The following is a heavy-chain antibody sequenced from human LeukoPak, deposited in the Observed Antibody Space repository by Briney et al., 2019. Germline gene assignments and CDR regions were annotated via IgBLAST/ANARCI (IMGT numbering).Heavy chain of an antibody. Sequence: SVKVSCKASGGTFSSYAISWVRQAPGQGLEWMGGIIPIFGTANYAQKFQGRVTITADKSTSTAYMELSSLRSEDTAVYYCAREPRYYDILTGWFDPWGQGILVTVSS. J-gene: IGHJ5*02. CDR2: IIPIFGTA. CDR3: AREPRYYDILTGWFDP. CDR1: GGTFSSYA. D-gene: IGHD3-9*01. V-gene: IGHV1-69*06.